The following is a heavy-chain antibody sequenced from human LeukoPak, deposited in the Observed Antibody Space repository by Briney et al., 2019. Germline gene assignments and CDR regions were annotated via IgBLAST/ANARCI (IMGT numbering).Heavy chain of an antibody. CDR2: IYSGGST. CDR3: ARDLYYDYVWGSYRPSDY. D-gene: IGHD3-16*02. Sequence: GGSLRLSCAASGFTVSSNYMSWVRQAPGRGLEWVSVIYSGGSTYYADSVKGRFTISRDNSKNTLYLQMNRLRAEDTAVYYCARDLYYDYVWGSYRPSDYWGQGTLVTVSS. J-gene: IGHJ4*02. CDR1: GFTVSSNY. V-gene: IGHV3-66*01.